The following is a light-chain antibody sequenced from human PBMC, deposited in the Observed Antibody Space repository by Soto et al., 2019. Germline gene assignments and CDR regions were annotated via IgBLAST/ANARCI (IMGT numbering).Light chain of an antibody. J-gene: IGKJ1*01. CDR3: QQYGRSPGT. Sequence: EIVLTQSPGTLSLSPGERATLSCRASQSVSSSYLAWYQQKPGQAPRPLIYGASSRAIGIPDRFSGSGSGTDFTFTISRLEPEDFAVYYCQQYGRSPGTLGQGTKVEIK. V-gene: IGKV3-20*01. CDR1: QSVSSSY. CDR2: GAS.